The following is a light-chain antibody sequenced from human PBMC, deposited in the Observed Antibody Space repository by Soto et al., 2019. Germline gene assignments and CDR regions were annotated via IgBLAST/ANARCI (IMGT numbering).Light chain of an antibody. CDR3: QQYGSSGT. Sequence: IVLTQSPGTRSVPPGERATLSCRASQSVSNNYLALYQQKPGQAPRLLIYGASNRATGIPDRFSGSGSGTDFTLTISRMAPEDFAVYYCQQYGSSGTFGQGTRLEIK. CDR1: QSVSNNY. V-gene: IGKV3-20*01. J-gene: IGKJ5*01. CDR2: GAS.